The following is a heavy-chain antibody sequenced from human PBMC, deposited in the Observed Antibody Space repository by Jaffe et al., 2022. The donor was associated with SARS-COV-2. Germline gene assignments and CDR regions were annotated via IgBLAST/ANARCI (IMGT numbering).Heavy chain of an antibody. CDR1: GFSLSTSGVG. CDR2: IFWDDEH. CDR3: AHRLWHGSGTSDAFDI. V-gene: IGHV2-5*02. J-gene: IGHJ3*02. Sequence: QITLKESGPTLVKPTQTLTLTCTFSGFSLSTSGVGVGWIRQPPGKALEWLALIFWDDEHRYSPSLKSRLTITKDTSKNQVVLTMTNMDPVDTATYYCAHRLWHGSGTSDAFDIWGQGTMVTVSS. D-gene: IGHD3-10*01.